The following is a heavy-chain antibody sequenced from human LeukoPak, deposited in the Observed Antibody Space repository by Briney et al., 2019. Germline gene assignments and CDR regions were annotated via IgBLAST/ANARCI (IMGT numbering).Heavy chain of an antibody. CDR3: ACTTKGSWHDDAFDI. J-gene: IGHJ3*02. V-gene: IGHV4-38-2*01. D-gene: IGHD6-13*01. CDR2: IYHSGNS. Sequence: PSETLSLTCAVSGYFISSGYYWGWIRQPPGKGLEWIGSIYHSGNSYYNPSLKSRITISVDTSKNQFSLKLSSVTAAKTAVYYCACTTKGSWHDDAFDIWGQGTMVTASS. CDR1: GYFISSGYY.